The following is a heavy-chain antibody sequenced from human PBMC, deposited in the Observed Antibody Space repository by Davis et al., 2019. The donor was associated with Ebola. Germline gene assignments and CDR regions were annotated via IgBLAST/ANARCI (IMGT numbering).Heavy chain of an antibody. Sequence: GGSLRLSCAASGFTFSSYGMSWVRHAPGKGLEWVSATSGTGGSTYYADSVKGRFTISRDNSKNTLYLQMNSLRAEDTAVYYCARGPRVGIQLWSSPSDYWGQGTLVTVSS. D-gene: IGHD5-18*01. V-gene: IGHV3-23*01. CDR1: GFTFSSYG. CDR3: ARGPRVGIQLWSSPSDY. CDR2: TSGTGGST. J-gene: IGHJ4*02.